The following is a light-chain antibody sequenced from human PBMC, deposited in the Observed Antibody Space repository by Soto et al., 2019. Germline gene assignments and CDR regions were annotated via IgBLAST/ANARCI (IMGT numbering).Light chain of an antibody. CDR1: QSVSSSY. J-gene: IGKJ1*01. V-gene: IGKV3-20*01. CDR3: QPHRSSPVGT. CDR2: GAS. Sequence: EVVLTQSPGTLSLSPGERATLSCRASQSVSSSYLAWYQQKPGQAPRPLIYGASSRANGIPDRFSGSGCGTDFTLTISRLEPEAFAVYYCQPHRSSPVGTFGQGTKVEIK.